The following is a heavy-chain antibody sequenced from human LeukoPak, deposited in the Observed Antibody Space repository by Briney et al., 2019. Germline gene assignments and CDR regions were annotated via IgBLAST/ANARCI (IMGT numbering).Heavy chain of an antibody. CDR2: IYYSGST. CDR1: GGSISTYY. V-gene: IGHV4-59*01. D-gene: IGHD5-18*01. Sequence: SETLSLTCTVSGGSISTYYWNWIRQPPGKGLEWIGNIYYSGSTDYNPSLKSRVTISVDTSKIQFSLKLSSVTAADTAVYYCARGDTAMVNWFDPWGQGTLVTVS. CDR3: ARGDTAMVNWFDP. J-gene: IGHJ5*02.